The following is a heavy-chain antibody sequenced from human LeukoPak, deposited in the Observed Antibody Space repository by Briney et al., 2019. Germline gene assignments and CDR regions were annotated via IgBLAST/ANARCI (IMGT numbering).Heavy chain of an antibody. Sequence: GESLKISCKGSGYSFTSYWIGWVRQMPGKGLEWMGIIYPGDSDTRYSPSFQGQVTISADKSISTAYLQWGSLKASDTAMYYCASSPVPNSHALDIWGQGTMVTVSS. CDR1: GYSFTSYW. CDR3: ASSPVPNSHALDI. D-gene: IGHD4-23*01. J-gene: IGHJ3*02. CDR2: IYPGDSDT. V-gene: IGHV5-51*01.